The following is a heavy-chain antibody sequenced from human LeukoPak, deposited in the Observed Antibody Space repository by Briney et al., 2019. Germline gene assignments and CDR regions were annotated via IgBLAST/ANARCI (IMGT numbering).Heavy chain of an antibody. CDR2: IYPSGSGST. CDR3: ARADISGYYYFDY. Sequence: SETLSLTCAVYGGSFSGYYWSWIRQPAGKGLEWIGRIYPSGSGSTKYNPSLKSRVTISVDMSKNQFSLKLSSVTAADTAVYYCARADISGYYYFDYWGQGTVVTVSS. J-gene: IGHJ4*02. D-gene: IGHD5-12*01. CDR1: GGSFSGYY. V-gene: IGHV4-59*10.